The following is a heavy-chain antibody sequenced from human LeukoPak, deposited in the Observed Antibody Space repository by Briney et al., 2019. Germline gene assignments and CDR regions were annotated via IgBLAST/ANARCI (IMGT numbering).Heavy chain of an antibody. Sequence: ASVKVSCKASGYTFTSYGISWVRQAPGQGLEWMGIIHPSGGSTTYAQKFQGRVTMTRDTSTSTVYMELSSLRSEDTAVYYCARGRDDYNYFDYWGQGTLVTVSS. CDR2: IHPSGGST. CDR3: ARGRDDYNYFDY. V-gene: IGHV1-46*01. CDR1: GYTFTSYG. D-gene: IGHD5-24*01. J-gene: IGHJ4*02.